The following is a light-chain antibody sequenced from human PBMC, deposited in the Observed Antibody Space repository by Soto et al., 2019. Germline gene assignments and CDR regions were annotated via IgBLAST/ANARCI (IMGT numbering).Light chain of an antibody. CDR3: SSYTSSSTLEV. J-gene: IGLJ3*02. CDR1: SSDVGDYNY. CDR2: EVS. V-gene: IGLV2-14*01. Sequence: QSALTQPASLSGSPGQSITISCTGTSSDVGDYNYVSWYQQHPGKAPRLMIFEVSNRPSGVSNRFSGSKSGNTASLTISWLQAEDEADYYCSSYTSSSTLEVFGGGTKLTVL.